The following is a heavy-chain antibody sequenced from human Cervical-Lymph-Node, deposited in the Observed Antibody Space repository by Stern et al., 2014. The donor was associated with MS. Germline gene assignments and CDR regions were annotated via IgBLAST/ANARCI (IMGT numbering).Heavy chain of an antibody. J-gene: IGHJ6*02. Sequence: QVQLQQSGPGLVKPSQTLSVTCAISGDSVSSNSAAWNWIRQSPSRGLEWLGRTYYRSKWYNNYALSVKSRIAINPDTSKNQFSLQLNSVTPEDTAVYYCARKTEVVAAAYYYGMDVWGQGTTVTVSS. CDR1: GDSVSSNSAA. V-gene: IGHV6-1*01. D-gene: IGHD2-15*01. CDR3: ARKTEVVAAAYYYGMDV. CDR2: TYYRSKWYN.